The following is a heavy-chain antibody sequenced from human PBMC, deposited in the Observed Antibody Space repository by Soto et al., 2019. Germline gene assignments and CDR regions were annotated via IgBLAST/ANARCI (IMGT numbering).Heavy chain of an antibody. CDR3: ARGIRNYYGVDV. J-gene: IGHJ6*02. CDR1: GFTFSDYW. D-gene: IGHD5-18*01. V-gene: IGHV3-74*01. CDR2: IKFDGSST. Sequence: VQLVESGGGLIQPGGSLRLSCETSGFTFSDYWMHWVRQGPGKGQVWVSRIKFDGSSTNYANSVKGRFTISRDNAKNTVYLQMNSLTAEDTAVYYCARGIRNYYGVDVWGQGTTVTVSS.